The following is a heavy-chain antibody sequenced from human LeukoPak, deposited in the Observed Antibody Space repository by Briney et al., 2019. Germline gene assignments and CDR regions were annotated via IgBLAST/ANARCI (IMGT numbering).Heavy chain of an antibody. V-gene: IGHV3-33*01. CDR2: IWYDGSNK. Sequence: GGSLRLSCAASGLTFSNYAMHWVRQAPGKGLEWVAVIWYDGSNKNYADSVRGRFTISRDNSKNTLYLQMNSLRAEDTAVYYCARENSNHLSDYWGQGTLVTVSS. CDR1: GLTFSNYA. J-gene: IGHJ4*02. D-gene: IGHD4-11*01. CDR3: ARENSNHLSDY.